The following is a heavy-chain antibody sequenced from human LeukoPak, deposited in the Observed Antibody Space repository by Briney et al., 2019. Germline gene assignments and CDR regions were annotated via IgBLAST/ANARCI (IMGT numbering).Heavy chain of an antibody. CDR3: ARELDQYSSSLYGMDV. Sequence: GGSLRLSCAASGFTFSSYAMHWVRQAPGKGLEWVAVISYDGSNKYYADSVKGRFTISRDNSKNTLYLQMNSLRAEDTAVYYCARELDQYSSSLYGMDVWGQGTTVTVSS. CDR2: ISYDGSNK. D-gene: IGHD6-13*01. V-gene: IGHV3-30-3*01. CDR1: GFTFSSYA. J-gene: IGHJ6*02.